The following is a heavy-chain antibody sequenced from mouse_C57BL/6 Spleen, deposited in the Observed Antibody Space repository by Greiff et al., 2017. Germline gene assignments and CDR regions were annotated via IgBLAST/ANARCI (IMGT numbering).Heavy chain of an antibody. V-gene: IGHV1-55*01. Sequence: QVQLQQPGAELVKPGASVKMSCKASGYTFTSYWITWVKQRPGQGLEWIGDIYPGRGSTNYNEKFKSKATLTVDTSSSTAYMQLSSLTSEDSAVYYCARSGGNYPAWFAYWGQGTLVTVSA. D-gene: IGHD2-1*01. J-gene: IGHJ3*01. CDR3: ARSGGNYPAWFAY. CDR1: GYTFTSYW. CDR2: IYPGRGST.